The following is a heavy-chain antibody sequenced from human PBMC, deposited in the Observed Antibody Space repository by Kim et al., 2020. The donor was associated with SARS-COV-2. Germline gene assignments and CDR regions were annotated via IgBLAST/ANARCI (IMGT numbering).Heavy chain of an antibody. V-gene: IGHV4-59*01. D-gene: IGHD6-13*01. Sequence: PALKSRVTISVDTSKNQFSLKLSSVTAADTAVYYCARDGYSSSWYWYFDLWGRGTLVTVSS. J-gene: IGHJ2*01. CDR3: ARDGYSSSWYWYFDL.